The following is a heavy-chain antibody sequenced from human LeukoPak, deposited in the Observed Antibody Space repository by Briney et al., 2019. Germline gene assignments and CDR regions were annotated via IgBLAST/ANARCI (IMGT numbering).Heavy chain of an antibody. J-gene: IGHJ6*03. CDR1: GFIFSSYW. V-gene: IGHV3-7*03. CDR3: AKDEMLRGVIPYYYYMDV. D-gene: IGHD3-10*01. CDR2: IKEDGTDK. Sequence: PGGSLRLSCAASGFIFSSYWMSWVRQAPGKGLECVANIKEDGTDKYYVDSVKGRFTISRDTSKNTLYLQMNSLRAEDTAVYYCAKDEMLRGVIPYYYYMDVWGKGTTVTISS.